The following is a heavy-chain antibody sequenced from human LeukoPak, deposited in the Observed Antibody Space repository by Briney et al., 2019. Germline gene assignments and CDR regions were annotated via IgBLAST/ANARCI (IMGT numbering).Heavy chain of an antibody. V-gene: IGHV4-59*08. D-gene: IGHD6-13*01. Sequence: SETLSLTCTVSGGSISSYYWSWIRQPPGKGLEWIGYIYYSGSTNYNPSLKSRVTISVDTSKNQFSLKLSSVTAADTAVYYCARGIAAAGTGAHWYFDLWGRGTLVTVSS. CDR2: IYYSGST. J-gene: IGHJ2*01. CDR3: ARGIAAAGTGAHWYFDL. CDR1: GGSISSYY.